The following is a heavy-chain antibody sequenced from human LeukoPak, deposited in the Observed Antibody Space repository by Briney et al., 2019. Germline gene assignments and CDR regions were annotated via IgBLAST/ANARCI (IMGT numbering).Heavy chain of an antibody. CDR1: GFTFDDYA. CDR3: ARDERIQLWSFDY. CDR2: ITWNRDNI. Sequence: PGGSLRLSCTVSGFTFDDYAMHWVRHTPGKGLEWVAGITWNRDNIGYGDSVKGRFTISRDNSKNTLYLQMNSLRAEDTAVYYCARDERIQLWSFDYWGQGTLVTVSS. D-gene: IGHD5-18*01. V-gene: IGHV3-9*01. J-gene: IGHJ4*02.